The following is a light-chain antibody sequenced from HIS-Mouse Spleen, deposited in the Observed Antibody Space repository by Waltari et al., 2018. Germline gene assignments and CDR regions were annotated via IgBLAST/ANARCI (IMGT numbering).Light chain of an antibody. Sequence: QSVLTQTPSASGTPGQRVTISCSGRSSNIGTTYVYWYQQLPGTAPKLLIYRNNQRPSGVPDRFSGSKSGTSASLAISGLWSEDEADYYCAAWDDSLSGPVFGGGTKLTVL. J-gene: IGLJ3*02. CDR2: RNN. CDR3: AAWDDSLSGPV. CDR1: SSNIGTTY. V-gene: IGLV1-47*03.